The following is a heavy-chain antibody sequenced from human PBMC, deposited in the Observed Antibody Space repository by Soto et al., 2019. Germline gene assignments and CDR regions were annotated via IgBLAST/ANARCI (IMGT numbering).Heavy chain of an antibody. CDR2: IKQDGSEK. J-gene: IGHJ4*02. Sequence: EVQLVESGGGLVQPGGSLRLSCAASGFTFSSYWMSWVRQAPGKGLEWVANIKQDGSEKYYVDSVKGRFTISRDNAKNSLYMQMNSLRAEDTAVYYCATTLLTSIAAHYYIDYWGQGTLVTVSS. CDR3: ATTLLTSIAAHYYIDY. V-gene: IGHV3-7*05. CDR1: GFTFSSYW. D-gene: IGHD6-6*01.